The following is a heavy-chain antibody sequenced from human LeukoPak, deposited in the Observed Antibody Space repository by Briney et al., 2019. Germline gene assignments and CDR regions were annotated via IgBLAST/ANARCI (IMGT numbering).Heavy chain of an antibody. D-gene: IGHD2-2*02. Sequence: GGSLRLSCAASGFTFSSYAMTWVRQAPGKGLEWVSIISDSGGNTYYADSVKGRFTISRDNSKNTLYLQMNSLRAEDTAVYYCAKEPLYLGYFDYWGQGNLVTVSS. CDR3: AKEPLYLGYFDY. J-gene: IGHJ4*02. V-gene: IGHV3-23*01. CDR1: GFTFSSYA. CDR2: ISDSGGNT.